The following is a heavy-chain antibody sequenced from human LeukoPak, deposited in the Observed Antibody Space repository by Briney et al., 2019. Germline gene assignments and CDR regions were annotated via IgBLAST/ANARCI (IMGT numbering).Heavy chain of an antibody. Sequence: GGSLRLSCAASGFTFSSYAMSWVRQAPGKGLEWVANIKQDGSEKYYVDSVKGRFTISRDNAKNSLYLQMNSLRAEDTAVYYCARVPDYYDSSGYYYFYYWGQGTLVTVSS. J-gene: IGHJ4*02. D-gene: IGHD3-22*01. CDR3: ARVPDYYDSSGYYYFYY. CDR1: GFTFSSYA. V-gene: IGHV3-7*01. CDR2: IKQDGSEK.